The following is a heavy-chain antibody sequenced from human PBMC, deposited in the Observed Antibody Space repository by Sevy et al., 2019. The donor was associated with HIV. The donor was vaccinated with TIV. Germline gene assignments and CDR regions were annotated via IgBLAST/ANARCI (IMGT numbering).Heavy chain of an antibody. Sequence: ASVKVSCKASGGTFSSYAISWVQQAPGQGLEWMGGIIPIFGTANYAQKFQGRVTITADKSTSTAYMELSSLRSEDTAVYYCARADYYDSSGYTLFYWGQGTLVTVSS. CDR2: IIPIFGTA. D-gene: IGHD3-22*01. J-gene: IGHJ4*02. CDR1: GGTFSSYA. V-gene: IGHV1-69*06. CDR3: ARADYYDSSGYTLFY.